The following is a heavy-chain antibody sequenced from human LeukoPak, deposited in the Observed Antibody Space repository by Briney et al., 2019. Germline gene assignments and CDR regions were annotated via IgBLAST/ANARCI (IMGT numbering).Heavy chain of an antibody. CDR1: GGSITGFF. CDR3: ARVATPDVSSPLDF. D-gene: IGHD6-19*01. CDR2: IFSRGGA. Sequence: SETLSLTCAVSGGSITGFFWTWIRQPAGEGLQYIGRIFSRGGANYNPSLQSRVSMSVDTSQNLFSLKLTSVTAADTAVYFCARVATPDVSSPLDFWGQGILVTVSS. V-gene: IGHV4-4*07. J-gene: IGHJ4*02.